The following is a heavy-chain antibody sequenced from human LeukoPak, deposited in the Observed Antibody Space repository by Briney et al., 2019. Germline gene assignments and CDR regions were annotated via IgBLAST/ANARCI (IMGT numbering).Heavy chain of an antibody. CDR3: ARDLTTVTKGFDI. CDR2: VLYSGIT. J-gene: IGHJ3*02. D-gene: IGHD4-17*01. Sequence: PSETLSLTCTISGGSISTHYWTWIRQPPGKGLEWIGYVLYSGITNYNPSLRSRITISVDTSQNQFSLSLRSVTAADTAVYYCARDLTTVTKGFDIWGQGTMVTVFS. CDR1: GGSISTHY. V-gene: IGHV4-59*11.